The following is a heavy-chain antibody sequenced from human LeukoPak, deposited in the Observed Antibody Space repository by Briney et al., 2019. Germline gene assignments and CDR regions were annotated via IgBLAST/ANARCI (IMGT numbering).Heavy chain of an antibody. CDR2: IYYSGST. CDR3: ARLERYNWFDP. J-gene: IGHJ5*02. CDR1: GGSISSSSYY. D-gene: IGHD1-1*01. V-gene: IGHV4-39*01. Sequence: SETLSLTCTVSGGSISSSSYYWGWIRQPPGKGLEWIGSIYYSGSTYYNPSLKSRVTISVDTSKNQFSLKLSSVTAADTAVYYCARLERYNWFDPWGHGTLVTVSS.